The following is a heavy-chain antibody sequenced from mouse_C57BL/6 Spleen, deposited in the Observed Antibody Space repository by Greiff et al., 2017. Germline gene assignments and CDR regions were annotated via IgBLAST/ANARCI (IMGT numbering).Heavy chain of an antibody. D-gene: IGHD3-2*02. CDR3: GELTAQAAWFAY. Sequence: EVQLKESGPELVKPGASVKISCKASGYSFTDYNMNWVKQSNGKSLEWIGVINPNYGTTSYNQKFKGKATLTVDQSSSTAYMQLNSLTSEDSAVYYCGELTAQAAWFAYWGQGTLVTVSA. V-gene: IGHV1-39*01. CDR2: INPNYGTT. CDR1: GYSFTDYN. J-gene: IGHJ3*01.